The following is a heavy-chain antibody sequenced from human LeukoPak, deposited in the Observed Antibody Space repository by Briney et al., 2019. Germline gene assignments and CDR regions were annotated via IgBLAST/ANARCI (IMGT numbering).Heavy chain of an antibody. V-gene: IGHV4-59*08. D-gene: IGHD3-16*02. CDR2: IHYSGNT. J-gene: IGHJ4*02. Sequence: SETLSLTCNVSGGSISSYHWNWIRQPPGKGLEWIGYIHYSGNTDYNPSLKSRVTISLHTSKNQFSLNLSSVTAADTALYYCARGAQLTGVPNVWGTYRYFDYWGRGTLVTVSS. CDR1: GGSISSYH. CDR3: ARGAQLTGVPNVWGTYRYFDY.